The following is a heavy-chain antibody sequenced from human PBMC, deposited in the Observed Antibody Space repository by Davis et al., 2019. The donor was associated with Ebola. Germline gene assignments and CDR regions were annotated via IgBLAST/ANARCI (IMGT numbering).Heavy chain of an antibody. Sequence: ASVKVSCKASGYTFTSYGISWVRQAPGQGLEWMGWINAYNGNTNYAQKLQGRVTMTTDTSTSTAYMELRSLRSDDTAVYYCARESGTVTTDWFDPWGQGTLVTVSS. V-gene: IGHV1-18*01. D-gene: IGHD4-11*01. CDR3: ARESGTVTTDWFDP. J-gene: IGHJ5*02. CDR1: GYTFTSYG. CDR2: INAYNGNT.